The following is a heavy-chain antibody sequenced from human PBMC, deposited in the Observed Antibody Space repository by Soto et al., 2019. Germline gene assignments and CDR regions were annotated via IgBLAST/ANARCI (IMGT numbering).Heavy chain of an antibody. CDR2: IYWDDDK. Sequence: QITLKESGPPLVKPTQTLTLTCTFSGFSLTTSGVGVTWIRQPPGKALDWLALIYWDDDKRYSPSLKTRLTITKDTSRNQVVLTMTDMDHLDTATYYCAHIGGSANYYPNYFDYWGQGSLVTVSS. D-gene: IGHD3-10*01. V-gene: IGHV2-5*02. CDR1: GFSLTTSGVG. CDR3: AHIGGSANYYPNYFDY. J-gene: IGHJ4*02.